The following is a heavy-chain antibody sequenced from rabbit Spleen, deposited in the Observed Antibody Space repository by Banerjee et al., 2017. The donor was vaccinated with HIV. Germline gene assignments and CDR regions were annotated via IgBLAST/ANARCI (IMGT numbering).Heavy chain of an antibody. J-gene: IGHJ4*01. CDR2: INAVTGRP. D-gene: IGHD1-1*01. Sequence: QEQLVESGGGLVKPGTSLTLTCIASGFSFSNKAVMCWVRQAPGKGLEWIACINAVTGRPVYANWAKGRFTISKTSSTTVTLQMTRLTAADTATYFCVREVYHILNLWGPGTLVTVS. V-gene: IGHV1S45*01. CDR1: GFSFSNKAV. CDR3: VREVYHILNL.